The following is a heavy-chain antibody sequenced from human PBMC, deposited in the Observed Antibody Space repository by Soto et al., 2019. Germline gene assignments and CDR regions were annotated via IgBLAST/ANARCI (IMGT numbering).Heavy chain of an antibody. V-gene: IGHV1-69*13. CDR1: GGTFSSYA. CDR3: AEYFGQLVNFDY. CDR2: IIPIFGTA. D-gene: IGHD6-6*01. Sequence: SVKVSCKASGGTFSSYAISWVRQAPGQGLEWMGGIIPIFGTANYAQKFQGRVTITADESTSTAYMELSSLRSEDTAVYYCAEYFGQLVNFDYWGQGTLVTVSS. J-gene: IGHJ4*02.